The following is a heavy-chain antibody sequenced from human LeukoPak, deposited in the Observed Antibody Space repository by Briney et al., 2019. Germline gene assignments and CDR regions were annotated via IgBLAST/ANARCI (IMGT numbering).Heavy chain of an antibody. V-gene: IGHV4-34*01. CDR3: ARVTKYYGDYVTYFQH. CDR1: GGSFSGYY. Sequence: SETLSLTCAVYGGSFSGYYRSWIRQPPGKGLEWIGEINHSGSTNYNPSLKSRVTISVDTSKNQFSLKLSSVTAADTAVYYCARVTKYYGDYVTYFQHWGQGTLVTVSS. CDR2: INHSGST. J-gene: IGHJ1*01. D-gene: IGHD4-17*01.